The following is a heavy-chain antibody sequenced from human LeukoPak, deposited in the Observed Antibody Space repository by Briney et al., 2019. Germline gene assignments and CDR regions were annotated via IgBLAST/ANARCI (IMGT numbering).Heavy chain of an antibody. J-gene: IGHJ5*02. CDR3: ARLRGHGWFDP. CDR1: GYSISSGYY. Sequence: SETLSLTCTVSGYSISSGYYWGWIRQPPGKGLEWIGSIYYSGSTYYNPSLKSRVTISVDTSKNQFSLKLSSVTAADTAVYYCARLRGHGWFDPWGQGTLVTVSS. V-gene: IGHV4-38-2*02. CDR2: IYYSGST.